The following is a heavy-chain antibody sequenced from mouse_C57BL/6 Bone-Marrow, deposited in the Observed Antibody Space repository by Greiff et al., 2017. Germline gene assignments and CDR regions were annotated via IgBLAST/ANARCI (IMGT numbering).Heavy chain of an antibody. CDR2: INPNYGTT. J-gene: IGHJ2*01. D-gene: IGHD1-1*01. CDR3: ERQSSYDYFAY. CDR1: GYSFTDYN. Sequence: SGPELVKPGASVKISCKASGYSFTDYNMNRVKQSNGKSLEWIGVINPNYGTTSYNQKFKGKATLTVDQSSSTAYMQLNSLAYEDSEDYSCERQSSYDYFAYWGQGTTVTVSS. V-gene: IGHV1-39*01.